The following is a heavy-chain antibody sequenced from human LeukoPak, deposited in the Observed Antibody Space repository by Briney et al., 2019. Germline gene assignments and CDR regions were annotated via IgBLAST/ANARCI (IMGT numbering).Heavy chain of an antibody. CDR2: INHSGST. CDR1: GGSFSGYY. D-gene: IGHD3-22*01. V-gene: IGHV4-34*01. CDR3: ARGHGGYYYDSSGYYLFG. Sequence: PPETLSPTCAVYGGSFSGYYWSWIRQPPGKGPEWIGEINHSGSTNYNPSLKSRVTISVDTSKNQFSLKLSSVTAADTAVYYCARGHGGYYYDSSGYYLFGWGQGTLVTVSS. J-gene: IGHJ4*02.